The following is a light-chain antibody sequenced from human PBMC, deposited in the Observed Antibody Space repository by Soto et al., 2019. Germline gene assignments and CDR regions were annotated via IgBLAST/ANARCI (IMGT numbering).Light chain of an antibody. CDR1: SRDVDAYDF. Sequence: QSVLTQPRSVSGSPGQSVAISCTGTSRDVDAYDFVSWYQHHPGKAPKHIISEVSKRPSGVSHRFSGSKSGNTASLTISGLQAEDEADYFCCSFAGSFYVFGTGTKLTVL. J-gene: IGLJ1*01. CDR2: EVS. V-gene: IGLV2-11*01. CDR3: CSFAGSFYV.